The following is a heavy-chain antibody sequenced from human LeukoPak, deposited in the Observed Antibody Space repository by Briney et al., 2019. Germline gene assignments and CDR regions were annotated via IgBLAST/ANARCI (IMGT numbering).Heavy chain of an antibody. CDR3: ASDVDFWSGYSKHAFDI. CDR1: GHTFTSYG. D-gene: IGHD3-3*01. J-gene: IGHJ3*02. V-gene: IGHV1-18*01. Sequence: ASVKVSCKASGHTFTSYGISWVRQAPGQGLEWMGWISAYNGNTNYAQKLQGRLTMTTDTSTSTAYMELRSLRSDDTAVYYCASDVDFWSGYSKHAFDIWGQGTMVTVSS. CDR2: ISAYNGNT.